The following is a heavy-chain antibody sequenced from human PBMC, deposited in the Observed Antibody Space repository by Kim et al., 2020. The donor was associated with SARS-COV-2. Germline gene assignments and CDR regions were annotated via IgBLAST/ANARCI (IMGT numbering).Heavy chain of an antibody. Sequence: ASVKVSCKASGYTFTSYAMHWVRQAPGQRLEWMGWINAGNGNTKYSQKFQGRVTITRDTSASTAYMELSSLRSEDTAVYYCARGSFTIFGVVIDRFGYFQHWGQGTLVTVSS. CDR2: INAGNGNT. CDR1: GYTFTSYA. CDR3: ARGSFTIFGVVIDRFGYFQH. J-gene: IGHJ1*01. D-gene: IGHD3-3*01. V-gene: IGHV1-3*01.